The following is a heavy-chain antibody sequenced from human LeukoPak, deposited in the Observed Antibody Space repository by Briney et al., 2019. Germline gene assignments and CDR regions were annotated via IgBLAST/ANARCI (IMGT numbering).Heavy chain of an antibody. V-gene: IGHV4-61*08. CDR1: GGSISDSGYY. J-gene: IGHJ4*02. Sequence: SETLSLTCTVSGGSISDSGYYWGWIRQPPGKGLEWIGYIYYSGSTNYNPSLKSRVTISVDTSKNQFSLKLSSVTAADTAVYYCARVDPDSSSTLEVFDYWGQGTLVTVSS. D-gene: IGHD6-6*01. CDR2: IYYSGST. CDR3: ARVDPDSSSTLEVFDY.